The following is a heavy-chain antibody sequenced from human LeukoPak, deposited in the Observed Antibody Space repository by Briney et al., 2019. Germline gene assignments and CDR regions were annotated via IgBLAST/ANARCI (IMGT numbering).Heavy chain of an antibody. V-gene: IGHV3-15*07. D-gene: IGHD4-17*01. Sequence: GGSLRLSCAASGLTFSNAWMNWVRQAPGKGLEWVGRIKSKTDGGTTDYAAPVKGRFTISRDGSKNTLYLQMNSLKTEDTAVYYCTSEGYGDYALDYWGQGTLVTVSS. CDR1: GLTFSNAW. CDR3: TSEGYGDYALDY. J-gene: IGHJ4*02. CDR2: IKSKTDGGTT.